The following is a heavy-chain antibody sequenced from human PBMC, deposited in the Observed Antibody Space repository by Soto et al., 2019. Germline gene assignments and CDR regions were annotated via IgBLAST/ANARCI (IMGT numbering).Heavy chain of an antibody. CDR2: IWYDGSNK. CDR3: ARDSESSSSFDY. D-gene: IGHD6-6*01. V-gene: IGHV3-33*01. J-gene: IGHJ4*02. Sequence: LRLSCAASGFTFSSYGMHWVRQAPGKGLEWVAVIWYDGSNKYYADSVKGRFTISRDNSKNTLYLQMNSLRAEDTAVYYCARDSESSSSFDYWGQGTLVTVSS. CDR1: GFTFSSYG.